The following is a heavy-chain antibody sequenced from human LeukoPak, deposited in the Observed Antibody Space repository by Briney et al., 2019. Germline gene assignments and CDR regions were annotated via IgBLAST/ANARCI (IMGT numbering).Heavy chain of an antibody. CDR3: ARRLGWDYDSSGYKFDY. Sequence: GESLKISCKASGYTFTSYWIGWVRQMPGKGLEWMGIIFPGDSDTKYSPSFQGQVTISADKSINTAYLQWSSLKASDTAIYYCARRLGWDYDSSGYKFDYWGQGTLVTVSS. CDR1: GYTFTSYW. D-gene: IGHD3-22*01. V-gene: IGHV5-51*01. CDR2: IFPGDSDT. J-gene: IGHJ4*02.